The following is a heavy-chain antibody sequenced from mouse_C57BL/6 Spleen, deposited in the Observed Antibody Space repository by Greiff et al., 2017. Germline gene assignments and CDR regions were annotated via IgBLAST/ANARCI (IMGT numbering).Heavy chain of an antibody. Sequence: VQLQQSGAELVRPGTSVKVSCKASGYAFTNYLIEWVKQRPGQGLEWIGVINPGSGGTNYNEKFKGKATLTADKSSSTAYMQLSSLTSEDSAVYFCARGQDYYGSSWYFDVWGTGTTVTVSS. CDR2: INPGSGGT. V-gene: IGHV1-54*01. CDR1: GYAFTNYL. D-gene: IGHD1-1*01. J-gene: IGHJ1*03. CDR3: ARGQDYYGSSWYFDV.